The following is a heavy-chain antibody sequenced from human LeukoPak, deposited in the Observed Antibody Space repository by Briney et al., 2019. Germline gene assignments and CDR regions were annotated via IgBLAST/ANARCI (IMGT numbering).Heavy chain of an antibody. D-gene: IGHD3-22*01. CDR3: AKASSMIDYFDF. V-gene: IGHV3-23*01. Sequence: PGGSLRLSCAASGFTFGSYAMSWVRQAPGKGLEWVSYISGRGGSTLYADSVKGRPTISRDNSKNTLYLQMNSLRAEDTAVYYCAKASSMIDYFDFWGQGTLVTVSS. CDR2: ISGRGGST. J-gene: IGHJ4*02. CDR1: GFTFGSYA.